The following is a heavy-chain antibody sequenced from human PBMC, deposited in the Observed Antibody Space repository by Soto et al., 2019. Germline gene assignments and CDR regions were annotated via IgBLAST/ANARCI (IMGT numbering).Heavy chain of an antibody. CDR3: TRQTDAVQWLVVPTDYNFDY. D-gene: IGHD6-19*01. CDR2: IRSKTNSYAT. V-gene: IGHV3-73*01. CDR1: GFTFGGSA. Sequence: VGSLRLSCAASGFTFGGSAMHWVRQASGKGLEWVGHIRSKTNSYATAYAESVKGRFTISRDDSMNTAYLQMNSLKTEDTAVYFCTRQTDAVQWLVVPTDYNFDYWGQGTLVTSPQ. J-gene: IGHJ4*02.